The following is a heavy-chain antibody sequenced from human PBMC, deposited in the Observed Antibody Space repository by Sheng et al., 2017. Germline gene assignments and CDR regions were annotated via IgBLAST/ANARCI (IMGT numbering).Heavy chain of an antibody. D-gene: IGHD3-10*01. CDR2: INPAGSQI. J-gene: IGHJ4*02. CDR1: GFTFSTSW. Sequence: EVRLVESGGNLVQPGGSLRLSCGASGFTFSTSWMNWVRQTPGKALEWVADINPAGSQIYYADSVKGRFTIARDNAKNSLYLQMNSLRAEDTAIYFCRRSLDYWGQGTPGHRLL. V-gene: IGHV3-7*01. CDR3: RRSLDY.